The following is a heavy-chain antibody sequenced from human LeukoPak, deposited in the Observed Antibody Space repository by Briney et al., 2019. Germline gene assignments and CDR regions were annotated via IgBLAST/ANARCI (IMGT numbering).Heavy chain of an antibody. D-gene: IGHD2-2*01. CDR1: GSTFSNYA. V-gene: IGHV3-23*01. Sequence: QPGGSLRLSCAASGSTFSNYAMSWVRQAPGKGLEWVSAISGSGGSTYYADSVKGRFTISRDNSKNTLYLQMNSLRAEDTAVYYCAKDGECCSSTSCSLDYWGQGTLVTVSS. CDR3: AKDGECCSSTSCSLDY. J-gene: IGHJ4*02. CDR2: ISGSGGST.